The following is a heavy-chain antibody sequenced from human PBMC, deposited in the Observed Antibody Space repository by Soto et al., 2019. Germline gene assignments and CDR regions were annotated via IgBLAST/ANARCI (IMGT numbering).Heavy chain of an antibody. J-gene: IGHJ4*02. CDR2: INPSGGST. D-gene: IGHD3-22*01. Sequence: GASVKVSCKASGYTFTSYYMHWVRQAPGQGLEWMGIINPSGGSTSYAQKFQGRVTMTRDTSTSTVYMELTSLRSEDTAVYYCARDPPVRYYYDSSGYPFPPHYWGQGTLV. CDR3: ARDPPVRYYYDSSGYPFPPHY. CDR1: GYTFTSYY. V-gene: IGHV1-46*01.